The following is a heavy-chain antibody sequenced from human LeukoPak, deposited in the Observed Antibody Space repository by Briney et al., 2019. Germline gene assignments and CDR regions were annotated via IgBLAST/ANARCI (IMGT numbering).Heavy chain of an antibody. J-gene: IGHJ4*02. CDR1: GFTFSSYA. CDR3: AKVDDFWSGSFLQQNYFDY. V-gene: IGHV3-23*01. Sequence: GGSLRLSCAASGFTFSSYAMSWVRQAPGKGLEWVSAISGSVGSTYYADSVKGGFTISRDNSKNTMYMQMNSLRAEDTAVYYCAKVDDFWSGSFLQQNYFDYWGQGTLVTVSS. D-gene: IGHD3-3*01. CDR2: ISGSVGST.